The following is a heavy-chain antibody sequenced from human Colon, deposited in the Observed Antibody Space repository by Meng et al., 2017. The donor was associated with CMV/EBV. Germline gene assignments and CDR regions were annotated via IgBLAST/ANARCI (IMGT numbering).Heavy chain of an antibody. CDR1: GYTFTGYY. J-gene: IGHJ4*02. V-gene: IGHV1-2*02. Sequence: ASVKVSCKASGYTFTGYYIHWMRQAPGQGLEWMGWINPNSGGTNFAQMFQGRVTMTRDTSISTAYMELSRLRSDDTAMYYCASELYQPVFDYWGQGTLVTVSS. CDR2: INPNSGGT. D-gene: IGHD2-2*01. CDR3: ASELYQPVFDY.